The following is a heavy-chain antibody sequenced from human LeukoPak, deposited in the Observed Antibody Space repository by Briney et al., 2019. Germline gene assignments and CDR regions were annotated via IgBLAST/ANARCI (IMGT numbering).Heavy chain of an antibody. D-gene: IGHD3-10*01. V-gene: IGHV4-34*01. CDR2: INHSGST. Sequence: PSETLSLTCAVYGGSFSGYYWSWIRQPPGKGLEWIGEINHSGSTNYNPSLKSRVPISVDTSKNQFSLKLSSVTAADTAVYYCARDYYGSGSYKYWGQGTLVTVSS. CDR3: ARDYYGSGSYKY. CDR1: GGSFSGYY. J-gene: IGHJ4*02.